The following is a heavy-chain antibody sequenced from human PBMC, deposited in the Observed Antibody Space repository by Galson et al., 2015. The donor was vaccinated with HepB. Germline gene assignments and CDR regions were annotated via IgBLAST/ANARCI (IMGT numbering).Heavy chain of an antibody. CDR3: VKEGAWFGGDWFDP. CDR2: INGRGSTT. J-gene: IGHJ5*02. V-gene: IGHV3-23*01. D-gene: IGHD3-16*01. CDR1: GFIFRHHA. Sequence: SLRLSCAGSGFIFRHHAMAWIRQAPGKGLEWVSGINGRGSTTYYADAVKCRFSISRDNSKNTVFLQMDNLKVDDTAIYYCVKEGAWFGGDWFDPWGQGTLVTVS.